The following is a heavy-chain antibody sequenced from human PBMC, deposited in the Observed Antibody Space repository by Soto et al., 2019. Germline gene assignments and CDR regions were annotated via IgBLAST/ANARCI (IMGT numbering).Heavy chain of an antibody. CDR2: IYYSGST. Sequence: SETLSLTCTVSGGSISSCYWSWIRQPPGKGLEWIGYIYYSGSTNYNPSLKSRVTISVDTSKNQFSLKLSSVTAADTAVYYCARYTYYDFWSGYNYYYYGMDVWGQGTTVTVSS. CDR3: ARYTYYDFWSGYNYYYYGMDV. V-gene: IGHV4-59*01. CDR1: GGSISSCY. D-gene: IGHD3-3*01. J-gene: IGHJ6*02.